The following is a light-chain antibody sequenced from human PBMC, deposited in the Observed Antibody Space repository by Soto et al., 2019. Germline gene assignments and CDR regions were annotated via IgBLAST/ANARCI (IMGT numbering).Light chain of an antibody. J-gene: IGKJ3*01. CDR3: QQRSNWPPT. Sequence: EIVLTQYPATLSLSPGERATLSCRARQSVSSYLAWYQQKPGHAPRLLIYDASNRATGIPARFSGSGSGTDFTLTISSLDPEDFAVYYCQQRSNWPPTFGPETKVDIK. CDR1: QSVSSY. CDR2: DAS. V-gene: IGKV3-11*01.